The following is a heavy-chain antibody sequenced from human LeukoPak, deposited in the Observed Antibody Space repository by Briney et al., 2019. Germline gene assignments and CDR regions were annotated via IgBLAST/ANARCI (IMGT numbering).Heavy chain of an antibody. Sequence: APVKVSCKASGYTFTSYGISWVRQAPGQGLEWMGWISAYNGNTNYAQKLQGRVTMTTDTSTSTAYMELSSLRSEDTAVYYCARGILGATSNWFDPWGQGTLVTVSS. CDR2: ISAYNGNT. CDR3: ARGILGATSNWFDP. CDR1: GYTFTSYG. V-gene: IGHV1-18*01. J-gene: IGHJ5*02. D-gene: IGHD1-26*01.